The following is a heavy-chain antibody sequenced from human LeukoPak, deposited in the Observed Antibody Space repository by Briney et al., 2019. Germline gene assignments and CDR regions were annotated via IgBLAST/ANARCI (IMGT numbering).Heavy chain of an antibody. J-gene: IGHJ4*02. V-gene: IGHV4-38-2*01. CDR1: GYSISSGYY. CDR3: AVTSPLYYDSSGHHGDY. CDR2: IYHSGST. Sequence: SETLSLTCAVSGYSISSGYYWGWIRQPPGKGLEWIGSIYHSGSTYYSPSLKSRVTISVDTSKNQFSLKLSSVTAADTAVYHCAVTSPLYYDSSGHHGDYWGQGTLVTVSS. D-gene: IGHD3-22*01.